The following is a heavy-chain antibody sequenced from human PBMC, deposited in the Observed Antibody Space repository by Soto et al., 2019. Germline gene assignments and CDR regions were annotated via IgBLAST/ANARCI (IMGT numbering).Heavy chain of an antibody. J-gene: IGHJ4*02. CDR2: IYYSGST. Sequence: SETLSLTCTVSGDSISSYYWSWIRQPPGQGLEWIGYIYYSGSTNYNPSLKSRVTISVDTSKNQFSLKLSSVTAADTAVYYCARHVGRYYDILTGYYSPMPHFDYWGQGTLVTVS. D-gene: IGHD3-9*01. CDR1: GDSISSYY. CDR3: ARHVGRYYDILTGYYSPMPHFDY. V-gene: IGHV4-59*08.